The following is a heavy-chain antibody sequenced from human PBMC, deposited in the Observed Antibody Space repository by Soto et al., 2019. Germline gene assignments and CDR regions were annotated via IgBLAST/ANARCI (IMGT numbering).Heavy chain of an antibody. CDR1: GGTFSSYA. D-gene: IGHD6-6*01. J-gene: IGHJ4*02. V-gene: IGHV1-69*13. CDR3: ARGDSSSSGIFDY. CDR2: IIPIFGTA. Sequence: ASVNFPCKASGGTFSSYAISWVRQAPGQGLEWMGGIIPIFGTANYAQKFQGRVTITADESTSTAYMELSSLRSEDTAVYYCARGDSSSSGIFDYWGQGTLVTVSS.